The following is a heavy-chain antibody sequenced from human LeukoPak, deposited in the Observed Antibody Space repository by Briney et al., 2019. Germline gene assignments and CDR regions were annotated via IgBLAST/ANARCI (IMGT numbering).Heavy chain of an antibody. CDR1: GFTFTDYI. J-gene: IGHJ4*02. D-gene: IGHD3-3*01. V-gene: IGHV3-21*01. Sequence: GGSLRLSCTASGFTFTDYIMHWVRQAPGKGLEWVSSISGSGAYIYYADSVKGRFTISRDSAKNSLYLQMNSLRAEDTAVYYCAGFYYDFWSGYLGFDYWGQGTLVTVSS. CDR2: ISGSGAYI. CDR3: AGFYYDFWSGYLGFDY.